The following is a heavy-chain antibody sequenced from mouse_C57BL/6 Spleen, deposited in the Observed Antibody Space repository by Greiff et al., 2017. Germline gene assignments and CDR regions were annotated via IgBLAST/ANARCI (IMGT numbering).Heavy chain of an antibody. J-gene: IGHJ1*03. CDR3: GRHWDLDGLDWYFEV. V-gene: IGHV5-6*01. CDR1: GFTFSSYG. D-gene: IGHD2-3*01. Sequence: VQLKESGGDLVKPGGSLKLSCAASGFTFSSYGMSWVRQTPDKRLEWVATISSGGSYTYYPDSVKGRFTISRDNAKNTLYLQMSSLKSEDTAMYYCGRHWDLDGLDWYFEVWGTGTTVRLL. CDR2: ISSGGSYT.